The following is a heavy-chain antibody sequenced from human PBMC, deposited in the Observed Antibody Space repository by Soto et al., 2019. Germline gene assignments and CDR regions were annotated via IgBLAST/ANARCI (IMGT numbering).Heavy chain of an antibody. CDR2: IYYSGST. V-gene: IGHV4-59*08. CDR1: GGSINNYY. D-gene: IGHD1-1*01. CDR3: ARHSNEYRKSLDY. Sequence: SETLSLTCTVSGGSINNYYWNWIRQPPGKELEWIGYIYYSGSTNYNPSLKSRVTISVDTSKNQFSLKLSSVTAADTAVYYCARHSNEYRKSLDYWGQGTLVTVSS. J-gene: IGHJ4*02.